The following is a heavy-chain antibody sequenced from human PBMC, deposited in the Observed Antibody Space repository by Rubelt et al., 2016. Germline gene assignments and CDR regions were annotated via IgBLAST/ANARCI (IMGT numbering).Heavy chain of an antibody. CDR1: NGSINSYY. V-gene: IGHV4-59*12. CDR2: IFYSGST. J-gene: IGHJ5*02. Sequence: QVQLQESGPGVVKASETLSLTCNVSNGSINSYYWSWFRQPPGKELEWIGYIFYSGSTKYNPTLSSRLIISVDRAKNQLSPKLTSLTAADTAVYYCARRGFSYDWFDPWGQGTLVTVSS. D-gene: IGHD3-10*01. CDR3: ARRGFSYDWFDP.